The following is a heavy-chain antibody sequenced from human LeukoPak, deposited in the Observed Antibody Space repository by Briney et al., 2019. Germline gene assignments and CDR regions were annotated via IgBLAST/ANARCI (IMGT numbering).Heavy chain of an antibody. CDR1: GFIFCDYW. Sequence: GSLRLSCGVSGFIFCDYWMHWVRQAPGKGLVWVSRINSDGTNKNYAGYVKGRLTIFRDNAKNTPYHLMNSRRGDDAAVYYCARGYSRSARRQSEFWGQGTVVSVSS. D-gene: IGHD2-15*01. J-gene: IGHJ4*02. V-gene: IGHV3-74*01. CDR2: INSDGTNK. CDR3: ARGYSRSARRQSEF.